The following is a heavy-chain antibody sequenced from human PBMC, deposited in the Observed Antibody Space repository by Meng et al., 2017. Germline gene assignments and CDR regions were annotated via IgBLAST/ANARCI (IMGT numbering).Heavy chain of an antibody. J-gene: IGHJ4*02. V-gene: IGHV1-2*06. CDR3: AREIASRGNHAR. D-gene: IGHD4-23*01. CDR2: INPNSGVT. CDR1: GYLFTGYY. Sequence: QGQLVQSVAEVKKPGASVKVSCKAPGYLFTGYYIHWVRQAPGQGLEWMGQINPNSGVTNFAQRFQGRVTMTRDTSISAAYMELSRLTSDDTAVYYCAREIASRGNHARWGQGTLVTVSS.